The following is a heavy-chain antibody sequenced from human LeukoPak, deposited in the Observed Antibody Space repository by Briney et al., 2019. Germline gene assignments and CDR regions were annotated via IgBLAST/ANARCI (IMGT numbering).Heavy chain of an antibody. Sequence: TGGSLTLSCAASGFTVSTNYMNWLPQARGQGREWVSILYSGSSTYYAVSEEGRFTISRDSSKNALFLQMNDLRAEDTGVYFCGRVGDHFHWYLDLWGRGTLVTVSS. CDR2: LYSGSST. J-gene: IGHJ2*01. CDR1: GFTVSTNY. V-gene: IGHV3-53*01. D-gene: IGHD3-3*02. CDR3: GRVGDHFHWYLDL.